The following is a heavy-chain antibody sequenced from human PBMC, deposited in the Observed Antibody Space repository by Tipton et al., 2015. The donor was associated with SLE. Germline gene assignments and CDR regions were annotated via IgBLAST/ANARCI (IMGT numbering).Heavy chain of an antibody. CDR2: IYYSGST. D-gene: IGHD3-10*01. CDR3: AREAMVQGVIDY. CDR1: GGSISSSSYY. J-gene: IGHJ4*02. V-gene: IGHV4-39*07. Sequence: TLSLTCTVSGGSISSSSYYWGWIRQPPGKGLEWIGSIYYSGSTYYNPSLKSRVTISVDTSKNQFSLKLSSVTAADTAVYYCAREAMVQGVIDYWGQGTLSPFPQ.